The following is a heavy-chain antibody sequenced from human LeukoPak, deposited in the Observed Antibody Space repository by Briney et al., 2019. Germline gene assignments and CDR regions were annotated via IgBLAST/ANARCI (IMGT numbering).Heavy chain of an antibody. CDR3: ARDTGGSGDWNDELGGGWFDP. J-gene: IGHJ5*02. D-gene: IGHD1-1*01. CDR2: IYHSGST. V-gene: IGHV4-34*01. Sequence: SETLSLTCAVYGGSFSGYYWSWIRQPPGKGLEWIGEIYHSGSTNYNPSLKSRVIISVDKSKNQFSLKLSSVTAADTAVYYCARDTGGSGDWNDELGGGWFDPWGQGTLVTVSS. CDR1: GGSFSGYY.